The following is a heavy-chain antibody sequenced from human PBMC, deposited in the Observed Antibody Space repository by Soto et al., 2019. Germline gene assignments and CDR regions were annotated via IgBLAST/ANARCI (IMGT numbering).Heavy chain of an antibody. V-gene: IGHV3-66*01. Sequence: EVQLVESGGGLVQPGGSLRLSCAASGLTVSTNTMNWVRQAPGKGLEWVSVIYTGGGTLYADHDKGRFTISRDNSKKTVNLQAVSLRAEDTAVCYCARDGSDHWGQGTPVTVSS. CDR1: GLTVSTNT. CDR2: IYTGGGT. CDR3: ARDGSDH. J-gene: IGHJ4*02.